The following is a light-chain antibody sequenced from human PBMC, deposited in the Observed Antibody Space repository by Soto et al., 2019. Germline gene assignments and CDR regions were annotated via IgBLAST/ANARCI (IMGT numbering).Light chain of an antibody. CDR3: SSYTGRSTRV. J-gene: IGLJ1*01. CDR1: SSDFGGYNY. CDR2: EVS. Sequence: QSALTQPASVSGSPGQSITISCTGTSSDFGGYNYVSWYQHHPGKAPKLIIYEVSNRPSGVSNRFSGSKSGNTASLTISGLQAEDEADYYCSSYTGRSTRVFGTGTKV. V-gene: IGLV2-14*01.